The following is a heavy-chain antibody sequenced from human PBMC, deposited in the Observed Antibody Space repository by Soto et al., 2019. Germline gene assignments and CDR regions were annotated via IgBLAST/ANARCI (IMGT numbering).Heavy chain of an antibody. D-gene: IGHD1-26*01. J-gene: IGHJ4*02. Sequence: GGSLRLSCAASGFTFCSYGMHWVRQAPGKGLEWVAVIWYDGSNKYYADSEKGRFTISRDNSKNTLYLQMNSLRAEDTAVYYCARAPPRIVGATTAYFDYWGQGTLVTVSS. CDR3: ARAPPRIVGATTAYFDY. CDR2: IWYDGSNK. CDR1: GFTFCSYG. V-gene: IGHV3-33*01.